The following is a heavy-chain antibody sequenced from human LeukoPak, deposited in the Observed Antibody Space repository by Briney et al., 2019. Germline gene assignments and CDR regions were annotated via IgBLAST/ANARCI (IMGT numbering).Heavy chain of an antibody. J-gene: IGHJ4*02. CDR3: ARDVSEYPYPEVTLDY. V-gene: IGHV3-30*03. CDR1: GFTFSSYG. Sequence: GRSLRLSCAASGFTFSSYGMHWVRQAPGKGLEWVALISYDGSYIYYAESVKGRFTISRDNSKNTLSLQMNSLRPEDTAMYYCARDVSEYPYPEVTLDYWGQGTLVTVSS. CDR2: ISYDGSYI. D-gene: IGHD2-15*01.